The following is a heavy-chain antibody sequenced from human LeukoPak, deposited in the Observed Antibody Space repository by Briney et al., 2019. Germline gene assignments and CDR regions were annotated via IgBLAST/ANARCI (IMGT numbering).Heavy chain of an antibody. V-gene: IGHV5-51*01. CDR3: ASNYGPVSPWAGDAFDI. Sequence: GESLKISWKGSGYRFTSYWIGLVRQMPGKGLEWMGIIYPGDSDTRYSPSFQGQVTTSADKSISTAYLQWSSLKASDTAMYYCASNYGPVSPWAGDAFDIWGQGTIVTASS. D-gene: IGHD3-10*01. CDR2: IYPGDSDT. J-gene: IGHJ3*02. CDR1: GYRFTSYW.